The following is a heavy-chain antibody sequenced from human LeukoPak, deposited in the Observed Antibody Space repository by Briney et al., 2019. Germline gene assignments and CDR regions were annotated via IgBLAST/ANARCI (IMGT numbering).Heavy chain of an antibody. J-gene: IGHJ4*02. CDR2: IYSGGNT. CDR3: ARGTVTAPDY. V-gene: IGHV3-53*01. D-gene: IGHD2-21*02. Sequence: GGSLRLSCAASGFTLSSYSMNWVRQAPGKGLEWVSIIYSGGNTYYADSVKGRFTISRDNSKNTLYLQMNRLRPEDTAVYYCARGTVTAPDYWGQGTLVTVSS. CDR1: GFTLSSYS.